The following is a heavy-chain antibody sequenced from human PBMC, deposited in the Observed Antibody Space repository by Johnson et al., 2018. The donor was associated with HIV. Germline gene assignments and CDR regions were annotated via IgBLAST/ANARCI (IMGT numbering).Heavy chain of an antibody. CDR3: ARTRNYYEAFDI. Sequence: QVQLVESGGGVVQPGRSLRLSCAASGFTFSSYAMHWVRQAPGKGLEWVAVISYDGSNKYYADSVKGRFTISRDNSKNTLYLQMNSLRAEDTAVYYCARTRNYYEAFDIWGQGTMVTVSS. CDR2: ISYDGSNK. CDR1: GFTFSSYA. V-gene: IGHV3-30-3*01. J-gene: IGHJ3*02. D-gene: IGHD3-10*01.